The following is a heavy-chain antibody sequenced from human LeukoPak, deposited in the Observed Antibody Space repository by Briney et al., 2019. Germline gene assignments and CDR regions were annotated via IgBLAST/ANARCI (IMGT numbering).Heavy chain of an antibody. Sequence: GGSLRLSCAASGFTFSSSYMSWVRQAPGKGLEWVSSISTSSRYIYYKDSVRGRFTISRDDAKNSLHLEMNSLRAEDTAVYYCARADCSSSTCYLRRSWFDPWGQGTLVTVSS. CDR2: ISTSSRYI. D-gene: IGHD2-2*01. V-gene: IGHV3-21*01. J-gene: IGHJ5*02. CDR3: ARADCSSSTCYLRRSWFDP. CDR1: GFTFSSSY.